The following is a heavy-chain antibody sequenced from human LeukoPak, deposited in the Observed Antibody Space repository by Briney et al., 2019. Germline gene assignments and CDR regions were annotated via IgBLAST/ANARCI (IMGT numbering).Heavy chain of an antibody. CDR1: GYTFTGYY. Sequence: EASVKVSCKASGYTFTGYYMHWVRQAPGQGLEWMGWINPNSGGTNYAQKFQGRVTMTRDTSISTAYMELSRLRSDDTAVYYCARDHGSSWLVLGSTPHNFDYWGQGTLVTVSS. CDR2: INPNSGGT. V-gene: IGHV1-2*02. D-gene: IGHD6-13*01. J-gene: IGHJ4*02. CDR3: ARDHGSSWLVLGSTPHNFDY.